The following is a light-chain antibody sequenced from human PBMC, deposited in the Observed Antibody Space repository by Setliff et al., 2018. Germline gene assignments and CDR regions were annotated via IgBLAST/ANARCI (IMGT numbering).Light chain of an antibody. CDR1: SSDVGSYDP. CDR2: GVS. CDR3: TAYTSSSTYV. J-gene: IGLJ1*01. Sequence: QSVLTQPASVSGSPGQSITISCSGTSSDVGSYDPVSWYQQHPGKAPKLIIYGVSNRPSGVSSRFSGSKSGNTASLTISGLQTEDEADYYCTAYTSSSTYVFGTGTKVTVL. V-gene: IGLV2-14*03.